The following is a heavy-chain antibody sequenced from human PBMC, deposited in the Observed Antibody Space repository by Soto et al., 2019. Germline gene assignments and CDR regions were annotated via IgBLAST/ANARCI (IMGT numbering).Heavy chain of an antibody. V-gene: IGHV4-38-2*02. Sequence: PSETLSLTCAVSGYSISSGYYWGWIWQPPGKGLEWIGSIYHSGSTYYNPSLKSRVTISVDTSKNQFSLKLSSVTAADTAVYYCARDKVYSSSPYNWFDPWGQGTLVTVSS. CDR2: IYHSGST. CDR3: ARDKVYSSSPYNWFDP. J-gene: IGHJ5*02. CDR1: GYSISSGYY. D-gene: IGHD6-6*01.